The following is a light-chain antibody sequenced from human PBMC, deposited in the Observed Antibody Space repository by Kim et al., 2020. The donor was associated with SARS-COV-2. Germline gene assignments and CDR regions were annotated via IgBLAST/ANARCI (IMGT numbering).Light chain of an antibody. CDR2: DKD. V-gene: IGLV3-19*01. CDR3: SSRDRDSSGHIYV. J-gene: IGLJ1*01. Sequence: GQTVKITSQGDNLKNYYASWSKQKPRQAPVLVFFDKDNRPSGIPDRFSGSSSGNTATLTTTRAQSEDEGDYDCSSRDRDSSGHIYVFGGGTKVTVL. CDR1: NLKNYY.